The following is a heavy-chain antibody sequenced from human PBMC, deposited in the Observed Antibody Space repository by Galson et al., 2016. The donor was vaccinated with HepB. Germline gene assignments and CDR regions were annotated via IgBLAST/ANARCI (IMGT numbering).Heavy chain of an antibody. CDR1: GDSISNVGRH. Sequence: SETLSLTCTVSGDSISNVGRHWGWFRQSPGKGLEYIGSIHSSGTSYYNPSLTSRITVSADMSRNQFFLSLTSVTAADTAIYYCVRLGTAAAVANRRGSVYWSQGTRVSVSS. CDR2: IHSSGTS. D-gene: IGHD6-13*01. J-gene: IGHJ4*02. CDR3: VRLGTAAAVANRRGSVY. V-gene: IGHV4-39*01.